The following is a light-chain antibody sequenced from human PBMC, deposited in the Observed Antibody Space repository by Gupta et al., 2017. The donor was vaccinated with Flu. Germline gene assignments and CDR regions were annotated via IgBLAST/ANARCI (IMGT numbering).Light chain of an antibody. CDR3: QQNHSSPFT. J-gene: IGKJ3*01. CDR1: QSVNSGY. V-gene: IGKV3-20*01. CDR2: GAS. Sequence: GPVFWSPGKRATRSGSASQSVNSGYLAWYQQKPGQAPRVLIDGASSRATGIPDRFSGSGSGTDFTLTISRLEPEDFAVYYCQQNHSSPFTFGHGTKVDIK.